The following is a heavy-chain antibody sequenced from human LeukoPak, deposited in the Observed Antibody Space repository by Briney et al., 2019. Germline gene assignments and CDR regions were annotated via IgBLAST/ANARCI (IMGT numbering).Heavy chain of an antibody. CDR2: INHSGST. D-gene: IGHD2-2*01. Sequence: SETVSLTCAVYGGSFSGYYWSWIRQPPGKGLEWIGEINHSGSTNYNPSLKSRVTISVDTSKNQFSLKLSSVTAADTAVYYCARGFHRSVVVVPAAIWGQGTLVTVSS. CDR3: ARGFHRSVVVVPAAI. V-gene: IGHV4-34*01. CDR1: GGSFSGYY. J-gene: IGHJ4*02.